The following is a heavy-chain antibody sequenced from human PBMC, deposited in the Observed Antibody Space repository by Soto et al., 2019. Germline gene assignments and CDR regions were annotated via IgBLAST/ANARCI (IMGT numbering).Heavy chain of an antibody. CDR2: INHSGST. CDR1: GGSFSGYY. CDR3: ASWRFAGGYSSRAEQDWGWGYYYYGMDV. D-gene: IGHD6-13*01. Sequence: SETLSLTCAVYGGSFSGYYWSWIRQPPGKGLEWIGEINHSGSTNYNPSLKSRVTISVDTSKNQFSLKLSSVTAADTAVYYCASWRFAGGYSSRAEQDWGWGYYYYGMDVWGQGTTVTVSS. J-gene: IGHJ6*02. V-gene: IGHV4-34*01.